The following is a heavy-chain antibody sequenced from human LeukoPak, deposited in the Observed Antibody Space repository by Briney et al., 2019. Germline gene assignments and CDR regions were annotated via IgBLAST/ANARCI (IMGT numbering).Heavy chain of an antibody. CDR1: GGSISSSSYY. D-gene: IGHD2-15*01. Sequence: SETLSLTCTVSGGSISSSSYYWGWIRQPPGKGLEWIANIYYSGSTYYNPSLKSRVTISVDTSKNQLSLKLSSVTAADTAVYYCAGGVYWPSSEHTYYYYYMDVWGKGTTVTISS. CDR2: IYYSGST. V-gene: IGHV4-39*07. CDR3: AGGVYWPSSEHTYYYYYMDV. J-gene: IGHJ6*03.